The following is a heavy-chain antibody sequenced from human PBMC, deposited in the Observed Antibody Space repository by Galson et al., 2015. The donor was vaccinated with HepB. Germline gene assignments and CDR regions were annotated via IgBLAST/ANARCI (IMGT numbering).Heavy chain of an antibody. CDR1: GYTFTSFP. CDR2: ISAYNGNT. D-gene: IGHD1-26*01. V-gene: IGHV1-18*01. Sequence: SVTVSCKASGYTFTSFPISWVRQAPGQGLEWMGWISAYNGNTNYAEKFQGRVSMTTDTSTSTAYMELRSLRSDDTAVYYCARDAREEGEYYFDYWGQGTLVTVSS. J-gene: IGHJ4*02. CDR3: ARDAREEGEYYFDY.